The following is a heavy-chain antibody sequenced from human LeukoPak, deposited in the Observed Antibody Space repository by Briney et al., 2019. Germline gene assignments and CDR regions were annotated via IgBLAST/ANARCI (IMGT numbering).Heavy chain of an antibody. CDR2: IHPGRSDI. CDR3: TRREDRTGYSDY. V-gene: IGHV5-51*01. CDR1: GYSFTTCW. Sequence: GESLKISCKTSGYSFTTCWIAWVRQMPGKGLEWMGIIHPGRSDIRYSPSFQGPVTISADKSISTAYLQWSSLEASDTAMYYCTRREDRTGYSDYWGQGTLVTVSS. J-gene: IGHJ4*02. D-gene: IGHD3-22*01.